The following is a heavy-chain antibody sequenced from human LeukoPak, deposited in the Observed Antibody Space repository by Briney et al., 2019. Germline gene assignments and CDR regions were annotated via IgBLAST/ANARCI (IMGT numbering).Heavy chain of an antibody. Sequence: SETLSLTFTLSGGAITAYYMDCGWKSPRKGLEWMGFMQYDGNNKYNPSLRGRVTIVLDTSKNQISLKLRSVTAADTAVYYCARDGQHTYGRYFAYWGQGIPVTASS. CDR1: GGAITAYY. J-gene: IGHJ4*02. D-gene: IGHD1-1*01. V-gene: IGHV4-59*01. CDR2: MQYDGNN. CDR3: ARDGQHTYGRYFAY.